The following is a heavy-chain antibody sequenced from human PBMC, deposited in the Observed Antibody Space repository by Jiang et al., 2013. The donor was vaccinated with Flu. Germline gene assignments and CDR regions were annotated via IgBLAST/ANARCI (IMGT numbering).Heavy chain of an antibody. Sequence: SCKGLGYSFTNHWIGWVRQMPGKGLEWVAIIYPGDSQTTYSPSFQGQVTISADKSFSTAYLQWSSLKASDTAMYYCVRQGGDACVDRCGFSWFDPWGQGTLVTVSS. CDR1: GYSFTNHW. CDR2: IYPGDSQT. J-gene: IGHJ5*02. D-gene: IGHD3-22*01. V-gene: IGHV5-51*01. CDR3: VRQGGDACVDRCGFSWFDP.